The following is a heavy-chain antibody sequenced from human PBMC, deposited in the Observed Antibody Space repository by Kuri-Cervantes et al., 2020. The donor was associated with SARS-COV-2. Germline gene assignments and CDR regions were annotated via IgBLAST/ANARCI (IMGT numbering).Heavy chain of an antibody. CDR2: IIPFFGTP. D-gene: IGHD7-27*01. V-gene: IGHV1-69*13. CDR1: GGTFSTYG. CDR3: ARYELGTTSSFDY. J-gene: IGHJ4*02. Sequence: SVKVSCKASGGTFSTYGFTWVRQAPGQGLEWMGGIIPFFGTPNYAQKFQGRVTITADESTSTAYMELSSLRSEDTAVYYCARYELGTTSSFDYWGQGTLVTVSS.